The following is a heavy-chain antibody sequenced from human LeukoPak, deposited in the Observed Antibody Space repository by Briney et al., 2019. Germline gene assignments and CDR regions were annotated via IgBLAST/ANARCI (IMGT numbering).Heavy chain of an antibody. J-gene: IGHJ6*02. CDR2: IIPILGIA. CDR1: GGTFSSYA. CDR3: ARARPGIAAAGYYYYYGMDV. V-gene: IGHV1-69*04. Sequence: SVKVSRKASGGTFSSYAISSVRQAPGQGLEWMGRIIPILGIANYAQKFQGRVTITADKSTSTAYMELSSLRSEDTAVYYCARARPGIAAAGYYYYYGMDVWGQGTTVTVSS. D-gene: IGHD6-13*01.